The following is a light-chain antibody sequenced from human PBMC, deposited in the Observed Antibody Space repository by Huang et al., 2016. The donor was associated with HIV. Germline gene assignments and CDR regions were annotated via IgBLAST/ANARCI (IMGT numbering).Light chain of an antibody. J-gene: IGKJ4*01. V-gene: IGKV3-11*01. CDR3: QQRSSGVT. Sequence: IVLTQSPATLSWYPGEGVTLSCRASQSVGVHIAWYQQHPGQPPKLLIYDTSNRATGTPVRFSGSGSGTDFTLTISSLQSEDFAVYYCQQRSSGVTFGGGT. CDR1: QSVGVH. CDR2: DTS.